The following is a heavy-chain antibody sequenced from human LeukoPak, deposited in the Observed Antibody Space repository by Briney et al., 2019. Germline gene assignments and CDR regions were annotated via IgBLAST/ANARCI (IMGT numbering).Heavy chain of an antibody. CDR2: IYYSGST. Sequence: SETLSLTCSVSGVSITSSNYYWGWIRQPPGKGLEWIGYIYYSGSTNYNPSLKSRVTISLDTSKNQFSLKLSSVTAADTAVYYCARDGLIASALAGDSFDYWGQGTLVTVSS. D-gene: IGHD2-21*01. J-gene: IGHJ4*02. CDR3: ARDGLIASALAGDSFDY. V-gene: IGHV4-61*05. CDR1: GVSITSSNYY.